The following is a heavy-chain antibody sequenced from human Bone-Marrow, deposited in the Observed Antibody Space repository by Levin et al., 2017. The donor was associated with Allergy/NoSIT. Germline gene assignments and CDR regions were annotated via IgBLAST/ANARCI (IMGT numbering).Heavy chain of an antibody. CDR1: GFPVSNNY. V-gene: IGHV3-53*01. CDR3: ARVRWGDGMDV. CDR2: IYSGGNT. D-gene: IGHD3-16*01. J-gene: IGHJ6*02. Sequence: LSLTCAASGFPVSNNYMSWVRPAPWKGLEWVSVIYSGGNTDYADSVRGRFTISRDNSKNTPYLQMNSLRAEHTAVYYCARVRWGDGMDVWGQWTTVTVSS.